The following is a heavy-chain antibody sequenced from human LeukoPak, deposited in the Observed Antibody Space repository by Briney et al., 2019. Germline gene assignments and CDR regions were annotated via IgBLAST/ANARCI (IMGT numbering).Heavy chain of an antibody. CDR1: GYSIISGYY. V-gene: IGHV4-38-2*02. Sequence: PSETLSLTCTVSGYSIISGYYWGWIRQPPGKGLEWIGSIHHSGSTSYNPSLKSRVTISVDTSKNQISLKLSSVTAADTAVYYCTRDGAPYSTGWYSWGQGTLVIVSS. J-gene: IGHJ5*02. CDR2: IHHSGST. CDR3: TRDGAPYSTGWYS. D-gene: IGHD6-19*01.